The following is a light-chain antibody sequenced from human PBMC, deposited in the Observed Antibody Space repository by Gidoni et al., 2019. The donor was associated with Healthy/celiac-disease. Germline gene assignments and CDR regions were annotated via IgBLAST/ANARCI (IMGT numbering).Light chain of an antibody. CDR3: QQYNSYVT. J-gene: IGKJ4*01. CDR1: QSISSW. Sequence: DLQMTQSPSTLSASVGDRVTITCRASQSISSWLAWYQQKPGKAPKLLIYDASSLESGVPSRFSGSGSGTEFTLTISSLQPDDFATYYCQQYNSYVTFGGGTKVEIK. V-gene: IGKV1-5*01. CDR2: DAS.